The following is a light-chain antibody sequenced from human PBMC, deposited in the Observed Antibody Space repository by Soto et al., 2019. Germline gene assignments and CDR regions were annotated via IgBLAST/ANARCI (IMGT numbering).Light chain of an antibody. V-gene: IGKV4-1*01. Sequence: DIVMTQSPDSLAVSLGERATINCKSSQSVLYSSNNKNYLAWYQQKPGQPPKLLIYWASTRESGVPDRFSGSGSGTDFTLTISSVQAEDVAVYYCQQYYTSFGQGTKVEIK. CDR3: QQYYTS. CDR2: WAS. J-gene: IGKJ1*01. CDR1: QSVLYSSNNKNY.